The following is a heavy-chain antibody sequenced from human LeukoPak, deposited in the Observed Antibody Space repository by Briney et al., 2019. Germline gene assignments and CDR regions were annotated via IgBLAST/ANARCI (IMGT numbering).Heavy chain of an antibody. J-gene: IGHJ4*02. CDR1: GYTFTSYG. Sequence: ASVKVSCKASGYTFTSYGFSWVRQAPGQGLEWMGWISAYNGDTKYALNLQGRVTMTTDTSTSTAYMELRSLRSDDTAVYYCARQLRWDQYYFDYWGQGTLVTVSS. CDR3: ARQLRWDQYYFDY. D-gene: IGHD4-23*01. CDR2: ISAYNGDT. V-gene: IGHV1-18*01.